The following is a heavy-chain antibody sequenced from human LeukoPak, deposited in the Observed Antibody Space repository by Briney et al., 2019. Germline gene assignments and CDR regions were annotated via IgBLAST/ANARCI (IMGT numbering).Heavy chain of an antibody. CDR3: ATYCSSANCYIWGYYFDY. D-gene: IGHD2-2*01. CDR1: GGTFSSYA. Sequence: SVKVSCKASGGTFSSYAIGWVRQAPGQGLEWMGGIIPISGTANYAQKFQGRVTITADESTSTAYMELSSLRSEDTAIYYCATYCSSANCYIWGYYFDYWGQGTLVTVSS. J-gene: IGHJ4*02. V-gene: IGHV1-69*01. CDR2: IIPISGTA.